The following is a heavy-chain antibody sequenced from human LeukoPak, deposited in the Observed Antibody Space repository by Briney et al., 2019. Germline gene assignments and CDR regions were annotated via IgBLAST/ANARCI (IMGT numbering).Heavy chain of an antibody. V-gene: IGHV1-46*01. CDR2: INPSGGST. J-gene: IGHJ3*02. D-gene: IGHD6-19*01. Sequence: ASVKVSCKASGGTFSSYAISWVRQAPGQGLEWMGIINPSGGSTSYAQKFQGRVTMTRDTSTGTVYMELSSLRSEDTAVYYCARGGEDRSGWYYLFDIWGQGTMVTVSS. CDR1: GGTFSSYA. CDR3: ARGGEDRSGWYYLFDI.